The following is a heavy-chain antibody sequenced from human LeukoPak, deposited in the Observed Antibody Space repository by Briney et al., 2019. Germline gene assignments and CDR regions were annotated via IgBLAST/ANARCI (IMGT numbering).Heavy chain of an antibody. CDR3: ARDYGRSRDYGMDV. CDR2: INADGSSA. J-gene: IGHJ6*02. V-gene: IGHV3-74*01. D-gene: IGHD3-10*01. CDR1: GFTLSNYW. Sequence: PGGSLRLSCAASGFTLSNYWMHWVRQAPGKGPVWVSRINADGSSASYADSVKGRFTISRDNAKNTLYLQMNSLRAEDTAMYYCARDYGRSRDYGMDVWGQGTTVTVSS.